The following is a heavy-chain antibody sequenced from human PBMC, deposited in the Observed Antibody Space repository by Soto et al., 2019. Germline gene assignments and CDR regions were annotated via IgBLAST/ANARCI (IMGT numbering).Heavy chain of an antibody. J-gene: IGHJ4*02. V-gene: IGHV3-33*01. CDR1: GFTFSNHG. D-gene: IGHD1-26*01. CDR2: IYYDGSSE. Sequence: QVQLVESGGGVVQPGRSLRLSCAASGFTFSNHGMHWVRQAPGKGLEWVARIYYDGSSEFYADSVKGRVTISRDSSKNTLYLQMNSLRAEDTAVYYCARGRGSGSVYQLDYWGQGTLVTVSP. CDR3: ARGRGSGSVYQLDY.